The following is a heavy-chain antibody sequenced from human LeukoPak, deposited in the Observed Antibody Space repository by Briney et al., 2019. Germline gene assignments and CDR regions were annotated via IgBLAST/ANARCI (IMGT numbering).Heavy chain of an antibody. CDR2: ISYDGSNK. CDR3: TKDREPDSGFDFDY. Sequence: GRSLRLSCAASGFTFSSYGMHWVRQAPGKGLEWVAVISYDGSNKYYADSVKGRFTISRDNSKNTLYLQMNSLRAEDTAIYYCTKDREPDSGFDFDYWGQGTVVTVSS. J-gene: IGHJ4*01. CDR1: GFTFSSYG. V-gene: IGHV3-30*18. D-gene: IGHD5-12*01.